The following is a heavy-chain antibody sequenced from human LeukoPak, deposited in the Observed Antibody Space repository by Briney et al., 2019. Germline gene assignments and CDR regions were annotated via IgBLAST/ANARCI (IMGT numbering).Heavy chain of an antibody. CDR2: ISYDGSNK. J-gene: IGHJ4*02. Sequence: GRSLRLSCAASGFTFSSYAMHRVRQAPGKGLEWVAVISYDGSNKYYADSVKGRFTISRDNSKNTLYLQMNSLRAEDTAVYYCARDHAGTFDYWGQGTLVTVSS. CDR3: ARDHAGTFDY. CDR1: GFTFSSYA. V-gene: IGHV3-30-3*01. D-gene: IGHD6-13*01.